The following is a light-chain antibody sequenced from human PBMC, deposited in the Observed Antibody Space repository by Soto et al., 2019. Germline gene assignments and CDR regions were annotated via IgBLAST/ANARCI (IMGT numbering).Light chain of an antibody. V-gene: IGLV2-14*01. J-gene: IGLJ1*01. CDR2: GVT. CDR3: SSYSTSFFYV. Sequence: QSVLTQPASVSGSPGQSITISGTGTSSDVGAYNYVSWYQQHPGEAPKLIIYGVTNRPSGVSYRFSGSKSDYTASLTISGLQAEDEADYYCSSYSTSFFYVFGTGTKVTVL. CDR1: SSDVGAYNY.